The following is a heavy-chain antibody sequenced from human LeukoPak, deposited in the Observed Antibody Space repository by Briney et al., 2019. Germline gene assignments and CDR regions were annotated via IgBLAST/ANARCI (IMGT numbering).Heavy chain of an antibody. V-gene: IGHV4-4*07. CDR1: GGSISSYY. CDR3: ARLPGGDSSSVVAFDI. D-gene: IGHD2-21*02. CDR2: IYTSGST. J-gene: IGHJ3*02. Sequence: SETLSLTCAVSGGSISSYYWNWIRQPAGKGLEWIGRIYTSGSTNYNPYLKSRVTMSVDTSKNQFSLKLSSVTAADTAVYYCARLPGGDSSSVVAFDIWGQGTMVTVSS.